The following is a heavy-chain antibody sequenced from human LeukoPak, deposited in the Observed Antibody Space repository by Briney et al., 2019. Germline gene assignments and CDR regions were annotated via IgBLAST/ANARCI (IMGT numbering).Heavy chain of an antibody. CDR3: ATATIFGVVAYFDY. CDR2: VIPIFGTA. Sequence: SVKVSCKASGGTFSSYAISWVRQAPGQGLEWMGGVIPIFGTANYAQKFQGRVTITADESTSTAYMELSSLRSEDTAVYYCATATIFGVVAYFDYWGQGTLVTVSS. V-gene: IGHV1-69*01. CDR1: GGTFSSYA. D-gene: IGHD3-3*01. J-gene: IGHJ4*02.